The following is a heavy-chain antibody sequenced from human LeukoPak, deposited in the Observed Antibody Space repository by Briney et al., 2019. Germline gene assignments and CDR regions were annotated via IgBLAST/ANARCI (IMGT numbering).Heavy chain of an antibody. D-gene: IGHD3-9*01. CDR2: INSDGSST. CDR3: AKDLSHYDILTGYSPFDY. J-gene: IGHJ4*02. Sequence: GGSLRLSCAASGFTFSSYWMHWVRQAPGKGLVWVSRINSDGSSTSYADSVKGRFTISRDNAKNTLYLQMNSLRAEDTAVYYCAKDLSHYDILTGYSPFDYWGQGTLVTVSS. V-gene: IGHV3-74*01. CDR1: GFTFSSYW.